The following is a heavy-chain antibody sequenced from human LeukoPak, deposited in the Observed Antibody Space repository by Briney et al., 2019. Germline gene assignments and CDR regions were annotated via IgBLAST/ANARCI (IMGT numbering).Heavy chain of an antibody. Sequence: SETLSLTCAVYGGSFSGYYWSWIRQPPGKGLEWIGEINHSGSTNYNPPLKSRVTISVDTSKNQFSLKLSSVTAADTAVYYCARGHPSVQYSSGWYRGPTNLRPLAKIDYWGQGTLVTVSS. J-gene: IGHJ4*02. V-gene: IGHV4-34*01. CDR1: GGSFSGYY. CDR2: INHSGST. CDR3: ARGHPSVQYSSGWYRGPTNLRPLAKIDY. D-gene: IGHD6-19*01.